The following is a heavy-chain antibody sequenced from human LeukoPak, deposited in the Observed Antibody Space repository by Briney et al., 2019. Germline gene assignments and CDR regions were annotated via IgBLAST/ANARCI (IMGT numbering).Heavy chain of an antibody. V-gene: IGHV3-23*01. CDR3: AKPGYSSGWCRNFDY. J-gene: IGHJ4*02. CDR2: ISGSGGST. D-gene: IGHD6-19*01. CDR1: GFTFGDYA. Sequence: GGSLRLSCTASGFTFGDYAMSWVRQAPGKGLEWVSAISGSGGSTYYADSVKGRFTISRDNSKNTLYVQMNSLRAEDTAVYYCAKPGYSSGWCRNFDYWGQGTLVTVSS.